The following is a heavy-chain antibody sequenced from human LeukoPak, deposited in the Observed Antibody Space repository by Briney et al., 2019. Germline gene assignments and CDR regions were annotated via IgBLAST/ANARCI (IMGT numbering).Heavy chain of an antibody. V-gene: IGHV4-34*01. D-gene: IGHD5-12*01. CDR2: INHSGST. CDR1: GGSFSGYY. Sequence: SETLSLTCAVYGGSFSGYYWSWIRQPPGKGLEWIGEINHSGSTNYNPSLKSRVTISVDTSKNQFSLKLSSVTAADTAVYYCARQLRGYSGYDQDYWGQGTLVTVSS. CDR3: ARQLRGYSGYDQDY. J-gene: IGHJ4*02.